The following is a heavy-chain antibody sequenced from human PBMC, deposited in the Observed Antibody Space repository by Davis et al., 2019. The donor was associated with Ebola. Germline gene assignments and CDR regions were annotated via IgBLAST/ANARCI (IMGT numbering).Heavy chain of an antibody. V-gene: IGHV4-59*08. CDR2: LYHGGGT. Sequence: SETLSLTCAVYGGSFSGYYWSWIRQPPGKGLEWIGNLYHGGGTNYSPSLKSRLTISVDTSKNQFSLELISVTAADTAMYYCARTSDGYTVLDAFDIWGQGRMVTVSP. J-gene: IGHJ3*02. CDR1: GGSFSGYY. D-gene: IGHD5-24*01. CDR3: ARTSDGYTVLDAFDI.